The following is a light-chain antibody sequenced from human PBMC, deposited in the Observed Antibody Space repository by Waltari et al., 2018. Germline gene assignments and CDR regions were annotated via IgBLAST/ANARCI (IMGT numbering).Light chain of an antibody. CDR3: SSYAGSNDPVV. J-gene: IGLJ2*01. CDR2: EVS. CDR1: SSDVGGYNY. V-gene: IGLV2-8*01. Sequence: QSALTQPPSASGSPGQSVAISCTGTSSDVGGYNYVSWYQQHPGKAPQLIFYEVSKRPAGVPDRFSGSKSGTTASRTVSGRRADDEADFYCSSYAGSNDPVVFGGGPKLTVL.